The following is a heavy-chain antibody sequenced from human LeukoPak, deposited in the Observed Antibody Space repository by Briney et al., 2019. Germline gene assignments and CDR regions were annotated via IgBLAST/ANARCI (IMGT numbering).Heavy chain of an antibody. J-gene: IGHJ4*02. Sequence: GTPLRLSCAASGFTFSSYAMYWVRQAPGKGLEWVALISKDGSNEDHADSVKGRFTISRDNSRTTLYLQMSSLRPEDTAVYYCAREAYYGSGRSRQPSPVWGQGTLVTVSS. D-gene: IGHD3-10*01. V-gene: IGHV3-30*15. CDR3: AREAYYGSGRSRQPSPV. CDR2: ISKDGSNE. CDR1: GFTFSSYA.